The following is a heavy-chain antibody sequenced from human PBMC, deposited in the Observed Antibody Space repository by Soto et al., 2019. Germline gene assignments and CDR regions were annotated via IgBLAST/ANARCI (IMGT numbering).Heavy chain of an antibody. J-gene: IGHJ4*02. CDR3: ARLVVAGITYYFAS. Sequence: QITLKESGPTLVKPTQTLTLTCTFSGFSLSSSGVGVGWIRQPPGKALEWLTFIYWDDDKRYSPSLKSRLTITQDTSKNPVVPTLTPMDPVDTATYSCARLVVAGITYYFASWGQGTLLTVSS. V-gene: IGHV2-5*02. CDR2: IYWDDDK. CDR1: GFSLSSSGVG. D-gene: IGHD2-21*01.